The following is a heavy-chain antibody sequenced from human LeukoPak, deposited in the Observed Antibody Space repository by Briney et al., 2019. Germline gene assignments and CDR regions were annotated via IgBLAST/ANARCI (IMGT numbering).Heavy chain of an antibody. V-gene: IGHV3-30-3*01. CDR1: GFTFSSYA. D-gene: IGHD5-18*01. CDR3: ARVRRSTAMVIPDGAFDI. Sequence: PGRSLRLSCAASGFTFSSYAMHWVRQAPGKGLEWVAVISYDGSNKYYADSVKGRFTISRDNSKNTLYLQMNSLRAEDTAVYYCARVRRSTAMVIPDGAFDIWGQGTMDTVSS. J-gene: IGHJ3*02. CDR2: ISYDGSNK.